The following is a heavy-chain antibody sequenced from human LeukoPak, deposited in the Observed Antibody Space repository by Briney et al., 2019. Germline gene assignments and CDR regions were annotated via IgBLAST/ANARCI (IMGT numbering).Heavy chain of an antibody. CDR2: IYYTGNT. J-gene: IGHJ4*02. CDR1: GGSISSSY. V-gene: IGHV4-59*12. CDR3: ARDYCSSTSCYADY. Sequence: SETLSLTCTVSGGSISSSYWSWIRQPPGKGLEWIGYIYYTGNTNYNPSLKSRVTISVDTSKNQFSLKLSSVTAADTAVYYCARDYCSSTSCYADYWGQGTLVTVSS. D-gene: IGHD2-2*01.